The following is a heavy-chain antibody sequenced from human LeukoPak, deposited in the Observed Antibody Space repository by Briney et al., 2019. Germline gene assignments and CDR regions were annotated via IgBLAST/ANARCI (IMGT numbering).Heavy chain of an antibody. J-gene: IGHJ4*02. CDR2: INSDGNNT. Sequence: GGSLRLSCAASGFTFSSYWMHWVRQAPGKGLVWVSRINSDGNNTYYADSVKGRFTISRDNSKNTLYLQMNSLRAEDTAVYYCAKASGGLPLYYFDYWGQGTLVTVSS. CDR1: GFTFSSYW. CDR3: AKASGGLPLYYFDY. V-gene: IGHV3-74*01. D-gene: IGHD4-23*01.